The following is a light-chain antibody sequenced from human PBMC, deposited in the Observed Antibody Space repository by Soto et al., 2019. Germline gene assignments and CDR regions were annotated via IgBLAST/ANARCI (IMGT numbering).Light chain of an antibody. CDR3: QQYGTSPGT. CDR2: GAS. V-gene: IGKV3-20*01. J-gene: IGKJ1*01. CDR1: QSVSSSY. Sequence: EIVLTQSPCTLSLSPGERATLSWGASQSVSSSYLAWYQQKPGQAPTLLIFGASSRATGIPDRFSGSGSGTDFTLTISGLQTEDFAVYYCQQYGTSPGTFGQGTKVDIK.